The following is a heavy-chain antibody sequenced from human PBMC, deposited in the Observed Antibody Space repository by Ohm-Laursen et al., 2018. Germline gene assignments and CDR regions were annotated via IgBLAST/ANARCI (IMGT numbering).Heavy chain of an antibody. D-gene: IGHD2-21*02. CDR3: ARRDITKAFNI. CDR1: GGSISGYY. Sequence: PSQTLSLTCTVSGGSISGYYWSWIRQTAGKGLEWIGRIHSSGSTNYNPSLQSRVTMSEDTSKNQFSLRLSSVTAADMAVYFCARRDITKAFNIWGQGTLVTVSS. V-gene: IGHV4-4*07. CDR2: IHSSGST. J-gene: IGHJ3*02.